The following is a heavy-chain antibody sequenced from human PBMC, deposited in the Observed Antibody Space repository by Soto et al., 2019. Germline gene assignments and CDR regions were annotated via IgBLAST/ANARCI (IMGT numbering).Heavy chain of an antibody. D-gene: IGHD6-13*01. CDR1: GFTFSSYA. CDR2: ISGSGGST. V-gene: IGHV3-23*01. Sequence: HGGSLRLSCAASGFTFSSYAMSWVRQAPGKGLEWVSAISGSGGSTYYADSVKGRFTISRDNSKNTLYLQMNSLRAEDTAVYYCAKQGSSSWYYFDYWGQGTLVTVSS. J-gene: IGHJ4*02. CDR3: AKQGSSSWYYFDY.